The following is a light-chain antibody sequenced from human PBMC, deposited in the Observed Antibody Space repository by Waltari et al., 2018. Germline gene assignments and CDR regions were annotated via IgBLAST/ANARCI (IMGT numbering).Light chain of an antibody. V-gene: IGKV3-11*01. CDR1: QSVSNS. Sequence: EIVLTQSPATLSLSPGERATLSCRASQSVSNSLVWYQQKPGQSPRLLLYDASNRATGIPAMFSGSGSGTDFTLTISSLEPEDFAVYYCQQRSSWPTFGGGTKVEIK. CDR2: DAS. J-gene: IGKJ4*01. CDR3: QQRSSWPT.